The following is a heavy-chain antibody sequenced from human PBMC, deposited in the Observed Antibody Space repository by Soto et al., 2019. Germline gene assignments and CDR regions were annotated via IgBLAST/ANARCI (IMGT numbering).Heavy chain of an antibody. CDR3: ARGIHSAARPDEDAFDI. V-gene: IGHV3-21*01. Sequence: GGSLRLSCAASGFTFSSYSMNWVRQAPGKGLEWVSSISSSSSYIYYADSVKGRFTISRDNAKNSLYLQMNSLRAEDTAVYCCARGIHSAARPDEDAFDIWGQGTMVTVSS. J-gene: IGHJ3*02. CDR1: GFTFSSYS. D-gene: IGHD6-6*01. CDR2: ISSSSSYI.